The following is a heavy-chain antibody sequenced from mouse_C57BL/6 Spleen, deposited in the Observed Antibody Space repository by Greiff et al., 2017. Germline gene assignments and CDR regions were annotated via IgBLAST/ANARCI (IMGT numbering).Heavy chain of an antibody. CDR2: ISYSGST. V-gene: IGHV3-1*01. CDR3: AREGAYYSNYAWFAY. Sequence: EVKLVESGPGMVKPSQSLSLTCTVTGYSITSGYDWHWIRHFPGNKLEWMGYISYSGSTNYNPSLKSRISITHDTSKNHFFLKLNSVTTEDTATYYCAREGAYYSNYAWFAYWGQGTLVTVSA. D-gene: IGHD2-5*01. CDR1: GYSITSGYD. J-gene: IGHJ3*01.